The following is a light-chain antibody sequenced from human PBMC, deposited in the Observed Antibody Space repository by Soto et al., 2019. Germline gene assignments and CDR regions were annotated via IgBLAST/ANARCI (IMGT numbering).Light chain of an antibody. J-gene: IGLJ2*01. CDR3: SSYTRISTLHVL. CDR2: EVS. V-gene: IGLV2-14*01. Sequence: QSVLTQPASVSGSPGQSITISCTGTSSDVGDYKYVSWYQHHPGKAPKLMIYEVSNRPSGVSYRFSGSKSGNTASLTISGLQTEDEADYYCSSYTRISTLHVLFGGGTKVTVL. CDR1: SSDVGDYKY.